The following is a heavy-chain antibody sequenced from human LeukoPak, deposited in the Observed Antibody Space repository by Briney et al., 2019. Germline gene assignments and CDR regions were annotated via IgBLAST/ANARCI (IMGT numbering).Heavy chain of an antibody. J-gene: IGHJ6*02. Sequence: GRSLRLSCAASGFTFSSCGMHWVRQAPGKGLEWVAVIWYDGSNKYYADSVKGRFTISRDNSKNTLYLQMNSLRAEDTAVYYCARGSLLRYFDWLPHKYYYYGMDVWGQGTTVTVSS. CDR3: ARGSLLRYFDWLPHKYYYYGMDV. D-gene: IGHD3-9*01. CDR2: IWYDGSNK. CDR1: GFTFSSCG. V-gene: IGHV3-33*01.